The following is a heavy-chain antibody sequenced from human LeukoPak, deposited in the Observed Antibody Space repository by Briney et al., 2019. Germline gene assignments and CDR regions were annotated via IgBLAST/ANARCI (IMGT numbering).Heavy chain of an antibody. D-gene: IGHD2-21*02. CDR2: IYPGDSNS. CDR1: GYSFTSYW. V-gene: IGHV5-51*01. Sequence: GESLKISCKGSGYSFTSYWIGWVRQMPGKGLEWMGIIYPGDSNSRYSPSFQGQVTISADKSINTAYLQLRSLKASDTALYYCARLPYCGGDCFPNWLDPWGQGTLVTVSS. CDR3: ARLPYCGGDCFPNWLDP. J-gene: IGHJ5*02.